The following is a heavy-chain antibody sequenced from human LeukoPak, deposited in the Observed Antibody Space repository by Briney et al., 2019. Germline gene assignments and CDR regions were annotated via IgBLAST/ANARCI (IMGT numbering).Heavy chain of an antibody. CDR2: IYYTGET. V-gene: IGHV4-59*01. CDR1: GGSISNYY. CDR3: VRGAGSTSVGWLHP. J-gene: IGHJ5*02. Sequence: SETLSLTCSVSGGSISNYYWTWIRQPPGKGLEWIGHIYYTGETRYNPSHKSRVTVSVDTSRNQFSLKMTSLTPADTAVYYCVRGAGSTSVGWLHPWGQGTLVTVSS. D-gene: IGHD3-3*01.